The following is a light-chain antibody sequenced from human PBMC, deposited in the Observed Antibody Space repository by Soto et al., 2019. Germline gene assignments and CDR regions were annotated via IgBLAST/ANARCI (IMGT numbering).Light chain of an antibody. V-gene: IGLV1-51*01. CDR1: SSNIGNNY. CDR3: GTWDSSLSAVV. Sequence: QSVLTQPPSVSAAPVQKVTISCSGSSSNIGNNYVSLYQQFPGTAPTLLIYDNNKRPSGIPDRFSGSKSGTSATLDITGLQTGDEAGYYCGTWDSSLSAVVFGGGTKVTVL. CDR2: DNN. J-gene: IGLJ2*01.